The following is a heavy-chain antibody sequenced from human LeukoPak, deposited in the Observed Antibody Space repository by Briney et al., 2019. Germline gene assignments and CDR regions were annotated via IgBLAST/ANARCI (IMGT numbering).Heavy chain of an antibody. D-gene: IGHD6-19*01. CDR3: AREINIAVAGTRGGGDWFDP. CDR1: GFTFSSYW. Sequence: GGSLRLSCAASGFTFSSYWMHWVRQAPGKGLVWVSRINSDGSSTSYADSVKGRFTISRDNAKNTLYLQTNSLRAEDMAVYYCAREINIAVAGTRGGGDWFDPWGQGTLVTVSS. CDR2: INSDGSST. J-gene: IGHJ5*02. V-gene: IGHV3-74*01.